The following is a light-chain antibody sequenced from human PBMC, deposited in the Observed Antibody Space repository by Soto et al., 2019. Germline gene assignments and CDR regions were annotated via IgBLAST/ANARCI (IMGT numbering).Light chain of an antibody. Sequence: QSALTQPASVSGSPGQSITISCTGTSSDVGGYNYVSWYQQHPGKAPKLMIYDVSNRPSGVSNRFSGSKSGNTASLTISGPQAEDEADYYCSSYTGSSTLDVVFGGGTKLTVL. CDR1: SSDVGGYNY. CDR2: DVS. V-gene: IGLV2-14*01. CDR3: SSYTGSSTLDVV. J-gene: IGLJ2*01.